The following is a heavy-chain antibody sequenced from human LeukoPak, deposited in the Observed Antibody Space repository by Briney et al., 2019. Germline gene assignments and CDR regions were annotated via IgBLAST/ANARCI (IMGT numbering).Heavy chain of an antibody. CDR3: ARVGIAARHYYYYMDV. CDR2: IIPIFGTA. CDR1: GGTFSSYA. V-gene: IGHV1-69*05. D-gene: IGHD6-6*01. J-gene: IGHJ6*03. Sequence: AASVKVSCKASGGTFSSYAISWVRQAPGQGLEWMGGIIPIFGTANYAQKFQGRVTITTDESTSTAYMELSSLRSEDTAVYYCARVGIAARHYYYYMDVWGKGTTVTVSS.